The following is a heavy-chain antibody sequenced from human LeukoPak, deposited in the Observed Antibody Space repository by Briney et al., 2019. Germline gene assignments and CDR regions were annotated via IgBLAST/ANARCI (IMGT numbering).Heavy chain of an antibody. V-gene: IGHV1-8*02. D-gene: IGHD3-9*01. Sequence: GASVKVSCKASGYTFTSYDINWVRQATGQGLEWMGWMNPNSGNTGYAQKLQGRVTMTRNTSISTAYMELSSLRSEDTAVYYCAFRREVRFDWLFRGRNWFDPWGQGTLVTVSS. CDR1: GYTFTSYD. CDR2: MNPNSGNT. J-gene: IGHJ5*02. CDR3: AFRREVRFDWLFRGRNWFDP.